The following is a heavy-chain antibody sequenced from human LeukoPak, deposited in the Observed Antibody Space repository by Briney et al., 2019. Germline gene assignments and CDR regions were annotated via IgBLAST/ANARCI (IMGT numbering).Heavy chain of an antibody. Sequence: PSETLSLTCTVSGGSISSSSYYWSWIRQPPGKGLEWIGYIYYSGSTNYKPSLKSRVTISVDTSKNQFSLKLSSVTAADTAVYYCARVYDTHRYGSGWYSGYNHFDYWGQGTLVTVSS. CDR3: ARVYDTHRYGSGWYSGYNHFDY. J-gene: IGHJ4*02. CDR2: IYYSGST. D-gene: IGHD6-19*01. V-gene: IGHV4-61*05. CDR1: GGSISSSSYY.